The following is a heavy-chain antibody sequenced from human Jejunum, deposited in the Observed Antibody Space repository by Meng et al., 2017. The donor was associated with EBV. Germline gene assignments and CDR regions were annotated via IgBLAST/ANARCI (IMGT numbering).Heavy chain of an antibody. CDR3: ARQGPSGRTFDY. D-gene: IGHD1-26*01. J-gene: IGHJ4*02. V-gene: IGHV4-39*01. CDR1: GGSISSSSYY. Sequence: LLLQRSGPGCVKPCGPLSSTCTVSGGSISSSSYYWGWIRQPPGKGLEWIGTYYNSGSTYYNPSLKSRVTISVDTSKNQFSLKLISVTAADTAAYYCARQGPSGRTFDYWGQGTLVTVSS. CDR2: YYNSGST.